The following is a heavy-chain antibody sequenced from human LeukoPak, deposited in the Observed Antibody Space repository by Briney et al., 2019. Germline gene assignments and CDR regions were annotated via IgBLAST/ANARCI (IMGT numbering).Heavy chain of an antibody. Sequence: GGSLRLSCAASGFTFSSYSMNWVRQAPGKGLEWVSSISSSSSYIYYAGSVKGRFTISRDNAKKSLYLQMNSLRAEDTAVYYCARTYYYDSSGYREDWFDPWGQGTLVTVSS. CDR3: ARTYYYDSSGYREDWFDP. CDR1: GFTFSSYS. J-gene: IGHJ5*02. CDR2: ISSSSSYI. D-gene: IGHD3-22*01. V-gene: IGHV3-21*01.